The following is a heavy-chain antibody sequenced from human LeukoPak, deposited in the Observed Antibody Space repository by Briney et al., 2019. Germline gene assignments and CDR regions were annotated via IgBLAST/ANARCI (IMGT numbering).Heavy chain of an antibody. CDR2: IYTSGST. CDR3: ARDYGHYYDSSGYYFDY. CDR1: GGSISSYY. D-gene: IGHD3-22*01. Sequence: SETLSLTCTVSGGSISSYYWSWIRQPAGKGLEWIGRIYTSGSTNYNPSLKRRVTMSVDTSKNHFSLKLSSVTAADTAVYYCARDYGHYYDSSGYYFDYWGQGTLVTVSS. J-gene: IGHJ4*02. V-gene: IGHV4-4*07.